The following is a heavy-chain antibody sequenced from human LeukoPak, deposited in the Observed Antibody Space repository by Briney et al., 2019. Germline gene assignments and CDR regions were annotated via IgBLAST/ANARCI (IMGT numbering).Heavy chain of an antibody. CDR1: GFTFSSYG. J-gene: IGHJ4*02. CDR2: ISYDGSNK. CDR3: AKAASIGFVVVPANGLDY. D-gene: IGHD2-2*01. Sequence: GGSLRLSCAASGFTFSSYGTHWVRQAPGKGLEWVAVISYDGSNKYYADSVKGRFTISRDNSKNTLYLQMNSLRAEDTAVYYCAKAASIGFVVVPANGLDYWGQGTLVTVSS. V-gene: IGHV3-30*18.